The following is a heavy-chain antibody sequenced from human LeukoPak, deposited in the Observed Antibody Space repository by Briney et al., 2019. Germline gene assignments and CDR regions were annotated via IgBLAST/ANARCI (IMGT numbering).Heavy chain of an antibody. CDR2: INPNSGGT. J-gene: IGHJ6*02. CDR3: ARVAITIFGVVIADGYYYGMDV. CDR1: GYTF. D-gene: IGHD3-3*01. Sequence: ASVKVSCKATGYTFINWVRQAPGQGLEWMGWINPNSGGTNYAQKFQGRVTMTRDTSISTAYMELSRLRSDDTAVYYCARVAITIFGVVIADGYYYGMDVWGQGTTVTVSS. V-gene: IGHV1-2*02.